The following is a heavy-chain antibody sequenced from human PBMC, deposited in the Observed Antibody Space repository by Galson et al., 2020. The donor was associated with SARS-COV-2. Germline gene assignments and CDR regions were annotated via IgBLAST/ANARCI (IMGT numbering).Heavy chain of an antibody. Sequence: GGSLRLSCVASGFPFGSYGMHWVRQAPGKGLEWVALISYDGSNKYYGDSVKGRFTISRDNSKNSLYLQVNSLRAEDTAVYYCAKEGGSYAYYYYGLDVWGLVTTVTVSS. D-gene: IGHD3-16*01. CDR1: GFPFGSYG. V-gene: IGHV3-30*18. CDR2: ISYDGSNK. CDR3: AKEGGSYAYYYYGLDV. J-gene: IGHJ6*02.